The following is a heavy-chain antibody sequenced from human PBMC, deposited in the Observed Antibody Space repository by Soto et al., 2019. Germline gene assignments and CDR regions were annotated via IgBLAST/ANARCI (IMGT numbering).Heavy chain of an antibody. Sequence: PVGSLRLSCAASGFTVSSNYMSWVRQAPGKGLEWVSVIYSGGSTYYADSVKGRFTISRDNSKNTLYLQMNSLRAEDTAVYYCARERSSRDGYNLYYYYGMDVWGQGTTVTAP. CDR2: IYSGGST. D-gene: IGHD5-12*01. CDR1: GFTVSSNY. V-gene: IGHV3-53*01. CDR3: ARERSSRDGYNLYYYYGMDV. J-gene: IGHJ6*02.